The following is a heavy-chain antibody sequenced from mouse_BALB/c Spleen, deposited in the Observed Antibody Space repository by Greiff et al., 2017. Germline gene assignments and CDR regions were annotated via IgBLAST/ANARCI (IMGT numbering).Heavy chain of an antibody. V-gene: IGHV14-1*02. CDR3: ACSYDYYAMDY. CDR2: VDPENGNT. CDR1: GFNIKDYY. Sequence: VQLQQSGAELVRPGALVKLSCKASGFNIKDYYMHWVKQRPEQGLEWIGWVDPENGNTIYDPKFQGKASITADTSSNTAYLQLSSLTSEDTAVYYCACSYDYYAMDYWGQGTSVTVSS. D-gene: IGHD1-1*01. J-gene: IGHJ4*01.